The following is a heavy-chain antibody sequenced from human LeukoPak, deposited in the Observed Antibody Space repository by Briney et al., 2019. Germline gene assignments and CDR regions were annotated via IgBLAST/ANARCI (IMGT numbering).Heavy chain of an antibody. CDR3: VKGGSDY. D-gene: IGHD3-10*01. V-gene: IGHV3-64D*09. J-gene: IGHJ4*02. CDR2: ISAIGDST. CDR1: GFSFSNYA. Sequence: GGFLRLSCSASGFSFSNYAMNWVRQAPGKGLEYVSAISAIGDSTYYGDSVKGRFTISRDNSKNTLYLQMSSLRDEDTAAYYCVKGGSDYWGQGTLVTVSS.